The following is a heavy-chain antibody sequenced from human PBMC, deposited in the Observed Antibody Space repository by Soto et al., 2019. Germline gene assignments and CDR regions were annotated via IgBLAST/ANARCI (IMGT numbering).Heavy chain of an antibody. Sequence: APLNLSRKAAGYTNSRDPSSRVRNNTGQGLEWMGWISAYNGNTNYAQKLQGRVTMTTDTSTSTAYMELRSLRSDDTAVYYCARKDYPVEYWGQGTLVTGSS. V-gene: IGHV1-18*01. CDR1: GYTNSRDP. CDR3: ARKDYPVEY. D-gene: IGHD3-16*01. J-gene: IGHJ4*02. CDR2: ISAYNGNT.